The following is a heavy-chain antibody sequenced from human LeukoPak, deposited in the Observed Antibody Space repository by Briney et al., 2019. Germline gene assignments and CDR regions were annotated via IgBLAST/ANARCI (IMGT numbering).Heavy chain of an antibody. D-gene: IGHD6-6*01. CDR1: GFTFSSYA. J-gene: IGHJ4*02. CDR3: AKVGVEYNSSSL. Sequence: GGSLRLSCAASGFTFSSYAMSWVRQAPGKGLEWVSAISGSGGSTYYADSVNGRFTISRDNSKNTLYLQMNSLRAEDTAVYYCAKVGVEYNSSSLWGQGTLVTVSS. V-gene: IGHV3-23*01. CDR2: ISGSGGST.